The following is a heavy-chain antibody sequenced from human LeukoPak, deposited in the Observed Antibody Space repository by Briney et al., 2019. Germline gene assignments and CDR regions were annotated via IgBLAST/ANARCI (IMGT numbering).Heavy chain of an antibody. J-gene: IGHJ3*02. CDR2: ISYDGSNK. CDR1: GFTFSSYA. V-gene: IGHV3-30-3*01. Sequence: GGSLRLSSAASGFTFSSYAMHWVRQAPGKGLEWVAVISYDGSNKYYADSVKGRFTISRDNSKNTLYLQMNSLRAEDTAVYYCAREIQAAFDIWGQGTMVTVSS. CDR3: AREIQAAFDI.